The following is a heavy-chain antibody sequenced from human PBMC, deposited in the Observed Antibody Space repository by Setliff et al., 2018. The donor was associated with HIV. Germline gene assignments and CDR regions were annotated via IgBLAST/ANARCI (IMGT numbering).Heavy chain of an antibody. CDR1: GFSVSDSY. Sequence: GSLRLSCAASGFSVSDSYMRWVRQAPGKGLEWVSVIYSDGSTYYADSVKGRSTVSRDTSKNTLFLQMNSLRDDDTALYYCARGHYGEWGQGTLVTVSS. J-gene: IGHJ4*02. V-gene: IGHV3-53*01. CDR3: ARGHYGE. CDR2: IYSDGST. D-gene: IGHD4-17*01.